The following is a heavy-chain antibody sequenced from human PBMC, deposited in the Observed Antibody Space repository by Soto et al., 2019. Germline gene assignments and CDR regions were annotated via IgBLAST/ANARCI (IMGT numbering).Heavy chain of an antibody. V-gene: IGHV1-18*01. Sequence: QVHLVQSGPEVKKPGASVRVSCKASGYTFTSYGITWARQAPGQGLERMGWISAHNGNTDYAKKLQGRVIVTRDTSTSTSYMELRSLRSDDAAVYYCARGRYGDYWRQGALVTVSS. J-gene: IGHJ4*02. CDR1: GYTFTSYG. D-gene: IGHD1-1*01. CDR3: ARGRYGDY. CDR2: ISAHNGNT.